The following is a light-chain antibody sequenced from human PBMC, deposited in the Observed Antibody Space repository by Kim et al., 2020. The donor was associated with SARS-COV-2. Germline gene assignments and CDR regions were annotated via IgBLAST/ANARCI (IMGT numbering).Light chain of an antibody. V-gene: IGKV3-15*01. CDR3: HQYNDWPPGDT. J-gene: IGKJ2*01. Sequence: CHGERATLSWRASQSVGNNVAWYQHKPGQAPRVLIYGASTRATGIPARFSGSGSGTEFTLSISSLQSEEFAVYFCHQYNDWPPGDTFGQGTKLEI. CDR2: GAS. CDR1: QSVGNN.